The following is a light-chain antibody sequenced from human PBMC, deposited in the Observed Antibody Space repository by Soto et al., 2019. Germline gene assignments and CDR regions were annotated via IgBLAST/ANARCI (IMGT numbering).Light chain of an antibody. J-gene: IGKJ1*01. Sequence: EIVLTQSPATLSLSPGERATLSCRASQSVSSYLAWYQQKPGQAPRLLIYDASNRATGIPARFSGSGSGTHFTLTISSLEPEDSAVYYCQQARTFGQGTKVEIK. CDR3: QQART. CDR1: QSVSSY. V-gene: IGKV3-11*01. CDR2: DAS.